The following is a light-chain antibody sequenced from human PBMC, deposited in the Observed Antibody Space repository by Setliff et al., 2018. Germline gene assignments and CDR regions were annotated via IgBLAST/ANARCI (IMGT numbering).Light chain of an antibody. CDR1: SNDVGGYNY. V-gene: IGLV2-14*03. CDR3: CSYVRGSAYV. Sequence: QSALTQPASVSGSLGQSITISCTGTSNDVGGYNYVSWYKQHPGEAPQLMIYAVTKRPSGVSNRFSGSKSGKAASLTISGLQAEDEADYYCCSYVRGSAYVFGTGTKVTGL. J-gene: IGLJ1*01. CDR2: AVT.